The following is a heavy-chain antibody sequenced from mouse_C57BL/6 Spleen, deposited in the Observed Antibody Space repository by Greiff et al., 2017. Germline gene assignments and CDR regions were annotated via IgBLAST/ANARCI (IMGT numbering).Heavy chain of an antibody. CDR1: GYTFTTYP. Sequence: QVQLKQSGAELVKPGASVKMSCKASGYTFTTYPIEWMKQNHGKSLEWIGNFHTYNDDTKYNEKFKGKATLTVEKSSSTVYLELSRLTSDDSAVYYCARRGSRYWYFDVWGTGTTVTVSS. CDR3: ARRGSRYWYFDV. V-gene: IGHV1-47*01. CDR2: FHTYNDDT. D-gene: IGHD1-1*01. J-gene: IGHJ1*03.